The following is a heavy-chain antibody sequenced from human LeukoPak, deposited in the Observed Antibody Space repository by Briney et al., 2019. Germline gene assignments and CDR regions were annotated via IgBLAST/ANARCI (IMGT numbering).Heavy chain of an antibody. J-gene: IGHJ4*02. CDR2: ISGSGGST. CDR3: ANLLNHERLGTFDY. D-gene: IGHD1-14*01. CDR1: GFTFSSYA. V-gene: IGHV3-23*01. Sequence: PGGSLRLSCAASGFTFSSYAMSWVRQAPGKGLEWVSAISGSGGSTYYADSVKGRFTISRDNSKNTLYLQMNGLRAEDTAVYYCANLLNHERLGTFDYWGQGTLVTVS.